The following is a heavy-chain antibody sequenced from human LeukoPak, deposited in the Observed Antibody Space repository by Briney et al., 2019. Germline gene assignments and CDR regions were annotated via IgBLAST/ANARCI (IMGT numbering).Heavy chain of an antibody. J-gene: IGHJ4*02. CDR3: ARDIKVVAARGGYYFDY. V-gene: IGHV4-4*07. Sequence: SQTLSLTCTVSGGSISSYYWSWIRQPAGKGPEWIGRIYTSGSTNYNPSLKSRVTMSVDTSKNQFSLKLSSVTAADTAVYYCARDIKVVAARGGYYFDYWGQGTLVTVSS. CDR2: IYTSGST. D-gene: IGHD2-15*01. CDR1: GGSISSYY.